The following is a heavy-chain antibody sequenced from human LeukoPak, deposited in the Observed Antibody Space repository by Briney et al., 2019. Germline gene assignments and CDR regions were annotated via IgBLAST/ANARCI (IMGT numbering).Heavy chain of an antibody. CDR1: GFTFSSYA. D-gene: IGHD5-24*01. V-gene: IGHV3-30-3*01. J-gene: IGHJ4*02. CDR3: ARDRDGYNSIAAAFDY. CDR2: ISYGGSNK. Sequence: PGGSLRLSCAASGFTFSSYAMHWVRQAPGKGLEWVAVISYGGSNKYYADSVKGRFTISRDNSKNTLYLQMNSPRAEDTAVYYCARDRDGYNSIAAAFDYWGQGTLVTVSS.